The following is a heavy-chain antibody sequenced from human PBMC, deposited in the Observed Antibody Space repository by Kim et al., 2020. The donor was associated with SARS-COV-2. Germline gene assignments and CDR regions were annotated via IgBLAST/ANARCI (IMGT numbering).Heavy chain of an antibody. CDR2: ISYDGSNK. CDR3: AIDPWSRRGGVTYSYYGRDV. J-gene: IGHJ6*02. D-gene: IGHD3-16*01. CDR1: GFTFSSCA. V-gene: IGHV3-30-3*01. Sequence: GGSLRLSCAASGFTFSSCAIHWVRQAPGKGLEWVAVISYDGSNKNYADSVKGRFTISRDNSKNTLYLQMNSLRAEDTALYYCAIDPWSRRGGVTYSYYGRDVWGQGTTVTVSS.